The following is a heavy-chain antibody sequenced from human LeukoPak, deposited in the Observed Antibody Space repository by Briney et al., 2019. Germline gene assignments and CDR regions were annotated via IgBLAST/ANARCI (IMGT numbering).Heavy chain of an antibody. V-gene: IGHV3-23*01. CDR2: MSGSSSNT. Sequence: QTGGSLRLSCAASGFTFSSYAMSWVRQAPGKGLEWVSVMSGSSSNTFYADSVRGRFTISRDNSKNTLYLQMNSLRTEDTAVYYCAKAEGYDILTGLDYWGQGTQVTVSS. D-gene: IGHD3-9*01. J-gene: IGHJ4*02. CDR3: AKAEGYDILTGLDY. CDR1: GFTFSSYA.